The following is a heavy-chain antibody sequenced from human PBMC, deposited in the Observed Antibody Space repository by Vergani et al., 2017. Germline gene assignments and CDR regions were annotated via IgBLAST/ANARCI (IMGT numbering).Heavy chain of an antibody. D-gene: IGHD3-9*01. V-gene: IGHV4-59*01. CDR2: IYYSGST. CDR3: ARARYFDWSYAFDI. CDR1: GGSISSYY. Sequence: QVQLQQWGAGLLKPSETLSLTCTVSGGSISSYYWSWIRQPPGKGLEWIGYIYYSGSTNYNPSLKSRVTISVDTSKNQFSLKLSSVTAADTAVYYCARARYFDWSYAFDIWGQGTMVTVSS. J-gene: IGHJ3*02.